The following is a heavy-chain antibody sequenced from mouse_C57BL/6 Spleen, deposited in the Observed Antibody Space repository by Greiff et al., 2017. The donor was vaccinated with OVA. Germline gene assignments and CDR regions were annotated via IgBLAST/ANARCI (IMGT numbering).Heavy chain of an antibody. Sequence: VQLQQSGPELVKPGASVKISCKASGYAFSSSWMNWVKQRPGKGLEWIGRIYPGDGDTNYNGKFKGKATLTADKSSSTAYMQLSSLTSEDSAVYFCARGGSSPLWGQGTTLTVSS. D-gene: IGHD1-1*01. V-gene: IGHV1-82*01. CDR1: GYAFSSSW. CDR2: IYPGDGDT. J-gene: IGHJ2*01. CDR3: ARGGSSPL.